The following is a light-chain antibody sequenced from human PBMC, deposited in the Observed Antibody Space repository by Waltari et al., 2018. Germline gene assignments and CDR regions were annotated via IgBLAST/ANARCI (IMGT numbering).Light chain of an antibody. V-gene: IGLV2-14*03. CDR1: GSAVGASDY. Sequence: QSALTQPASVSGSPGQSITISCSEVGSAVGASDYVSWHQHHPGKAPQVIIYDVTNRPSGVSDRFSASKSANTASLTISRLQPEDEADYYCSSQTLDGLVLFGGGTRLTVL. J-gene: IGLJ2*01. CDR2: DVT. CDR3: SSQTLDGLVL.